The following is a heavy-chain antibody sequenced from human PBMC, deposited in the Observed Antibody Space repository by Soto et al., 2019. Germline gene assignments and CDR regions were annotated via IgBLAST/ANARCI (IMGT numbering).Heavy chain of an antibody. CDR2: ISYDGSNK. CDR1: GFTFSSYA. V-gene: IGHV3-30-3*01. D-gene: IGHD3-3*01. CDR3: ARESGALRFLEWLSPSSGGYYGMDV. J-gene: IGHJ6*02. Sequence: GGSLRLSCAASGFTFSSYAMHWVRQAPGKGLEWVAVISYDGSNKYYADSVKGRFTISRDNSKNTLYLPMNRLRAEDTAVYYCARESGALRFLEWLSPSSGGYYGMDVWGQGTTVTVSS.